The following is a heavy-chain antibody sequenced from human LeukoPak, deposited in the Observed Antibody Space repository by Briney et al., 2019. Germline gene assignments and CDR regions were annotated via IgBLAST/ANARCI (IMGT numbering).Heavy chain of an antibody. Sequence: SETLSLICTVSGGSISSYYWSWIRQHPGKGLEWIGYIYYSGSTYYNPSLKSRVTISVDTSKNQFSLKLSSVTAADTAVYYCARDLLGQQLVHGGFDPWGQGTLVTVSS. D-gene: IGHD6-13*01. J-gene: IGHJ5*02. CDR3: ARDLLGQQLVHGGFDP. CDR1: GGSISSYY. CDR2: IYYSGST. V-gene: IGHV4-59*06.